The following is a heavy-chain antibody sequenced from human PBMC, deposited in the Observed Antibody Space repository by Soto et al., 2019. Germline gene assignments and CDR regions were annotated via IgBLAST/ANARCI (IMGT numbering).Heavy chain of an antibody. D-gene: IGHD6-19*01. Sequence: ASEKVSCKASGYTFTSYGISWVRQAPGQGLEWMGWISAYNGNTNYAQKLQGRVTMTTDTSTSTAYMELRSLRSDDTAVYYCARDLAVAGTGGNWFDPWGQGTLVTVSS. J-gene: IGHJ5*02. CDR2: ISAYNGNT. CDR3: ARDLAVAGTGGNWFDP. CDR1: GYTFTSYG. V-gene: IGHV1-18*04.